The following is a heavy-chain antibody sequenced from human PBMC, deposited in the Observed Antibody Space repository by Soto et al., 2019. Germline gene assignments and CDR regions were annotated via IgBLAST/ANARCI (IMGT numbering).Heavy chain of an antibody. CDR3: ASVHTGRVRDY. CDR1: GYTFTRYG. Sequence: QVRLVQSGAEVKKPGASVTVACRACGYTFTRYGINWVRHAPGQGREWMGGFRAYNGNTNDAQKLQGRVTITTDTYTSTAYVDLRSLRSDDAAVYYCASVHTGRVRDYWGQGTLVTVSS. J-gene: IGHJ4*02. D-gene: IGHD2-8*02. V-gene: IGHV1-18*01. CDR2: FRAYNGNT.